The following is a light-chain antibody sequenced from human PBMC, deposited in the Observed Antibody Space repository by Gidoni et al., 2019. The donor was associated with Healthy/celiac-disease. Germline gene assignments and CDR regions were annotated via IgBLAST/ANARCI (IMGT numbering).Light chain of an antibody. J-gene: IGKJ1*01. CDR1: QRVLYSSNNKNY. CDR2: WAS. CDR3: QQYYSTPRT. Sequence: DIVMTQSPDSLAVSLGERATINCKSSQRVLYSSNNKNYLAWYQQKPGQPPKLLIYWASTRESGVPDRFSGRGSGTDFTLIISSLQAEDVAVYYCQQYYSTPRTFGQGTKVEIK. V-gene: IGKV4-1*01.